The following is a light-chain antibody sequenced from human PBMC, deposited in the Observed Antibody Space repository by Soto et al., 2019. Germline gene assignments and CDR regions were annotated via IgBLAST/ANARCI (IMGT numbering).Light chain of an antibody. CDR3: QQYGSSTIT. CDR2: GAS. Sequence: EIVLTQSPGTLSLSPGEIATLSFSASQSVSSSYLAWYQQKPGQAPRLLIYGASSRATGIPDRFSGSGSGTDFTRTISRLEPEDFAVYYGQQYGSSTITFGQGTRLEIK. CDR1: QSVSSSY. V-gene: IGKV3-20*01. J-gene: IGKJ5*01.